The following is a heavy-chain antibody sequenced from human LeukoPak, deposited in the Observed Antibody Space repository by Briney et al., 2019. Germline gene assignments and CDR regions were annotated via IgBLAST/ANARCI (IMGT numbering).Heavy chain of an antibody. CDR3: ARQDSYGPGDY. J-gene: IGHJ4*02. CDR1: EFSVSSYS. D-gene: IGHD3-10*01. Sequence: GGSLRLSCAASEFSVSSYSMNWFRQAPGKGLEWLSYISPSSTHLYYADSVKGRFTVSRDNAKNSVYLQLNSLRDEDTAVYYCARQDSYGPGDYWGQGTLVTVSS. CDR2: ISPSSTHL. V-gene: IGHV3-48*02.